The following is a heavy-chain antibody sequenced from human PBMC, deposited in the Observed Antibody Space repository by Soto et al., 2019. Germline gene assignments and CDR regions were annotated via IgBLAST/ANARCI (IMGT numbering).Heavy chain of an antibody. Sequence: SETLSLTCTVSGGSISSGGYYWSWIRQHPGKGLEWIGYIYYSGSTYYNPSLKSRVTISVDTSKNQFSLKLSSVTAADTAVSYWAGGGVRGVITRTRDYYGMDVWGQGTTVTVSS. CDR1: GGSISSGGYY. J-gene: IGHJ6*02. CDR2: IYYSGST. CDR3: AGGGVRGVITRTRDYYGMDV. D-gene: IGHD3-10*01. V-gene: IGHV4-31*03.